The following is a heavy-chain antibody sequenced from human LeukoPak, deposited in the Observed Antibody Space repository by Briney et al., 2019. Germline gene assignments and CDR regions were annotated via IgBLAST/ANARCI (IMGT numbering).Heavy chain of an antibody. CDR3: ARHPDWFGELAGAFDI. CDR2: INHSGST. Sequence: SETLSLTCAVYGGSFSGYYWSWIRQPPGKGLEWIGEINHSGSTNYNPSLKSRVTISVDTSKNQFSLKLSSVTAADTAVYYCARHPDWFGELAGAFDIWGQGTLVTVSS. D-gene: IGHD3-10*01. CDR1: GGSFSGYY. J-gene: IGHJ4*02. V-gene: IGHV4-34*01.